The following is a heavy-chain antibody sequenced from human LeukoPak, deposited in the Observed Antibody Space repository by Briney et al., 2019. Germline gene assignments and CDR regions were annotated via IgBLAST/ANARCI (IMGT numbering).Heavy chain of an antibody. CDR1: GYTFTSYY. CDR2: INPSGGST. CDR3: ATSNWNDREGFDY. Sequence: GASVKVSCKASGYTFTSYYMHWVRQAPGQGLEWMGIINPSGGSTSYAQKFQGRVTMTEDTSTDTAYMELSSLRSEDTAVYYCATSNWNDREGFDYWGQGTLVTVSS. V-gene: IGHV1-46*01. J-gene: IGHJ4*02. D-gene: IGHD1-20*01.